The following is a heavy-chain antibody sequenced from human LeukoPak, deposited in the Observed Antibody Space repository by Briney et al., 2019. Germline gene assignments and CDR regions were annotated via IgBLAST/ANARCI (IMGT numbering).Heavy chain of an antibody. V-gene: IGHV4-38-2*01. CDR2: IYHSGST. CDR1: GYSISSGYY. J-gene: IGHJ4*02. Sequence: SETLSLTCAVSGYSISSGYYWGWIRQPPGKGLEWIGSIYHSGSTYYNPSLKSRVTIPVDTSKNQFSLKLSSVTAADTAVYYCARSVRGEDYWGQGTLVTVSS. CDR3: ARSVRGEDY. D-gene: IGHD3-10*01.